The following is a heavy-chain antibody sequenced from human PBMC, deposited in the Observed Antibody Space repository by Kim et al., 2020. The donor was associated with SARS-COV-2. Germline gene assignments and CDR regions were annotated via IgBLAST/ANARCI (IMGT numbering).Heavy chain of an antibody. D-gene: IGHD3-3*01. CDR3: ARSLWRGGFDY. J-gene: IGHJ4*02. Sequence: SETLSLTCTVSGGSISSYYWSWIRQPPGKGLEWIGYIYYSGSTNYNPSLKSRVTISVDTSKNQFSLKLSSVTAADTAVYYCARSLWRGGFDYWGQGTLVTVSS. V-gene: IGHV4-59*01. CDR1: GGSISSYY. CDR2: IYYSGST.